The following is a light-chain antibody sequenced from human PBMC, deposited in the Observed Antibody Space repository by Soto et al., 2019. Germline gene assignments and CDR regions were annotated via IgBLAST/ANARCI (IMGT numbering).Light chain of an antibody. CDR1: SPNIGSNY. V-gene: IGLV1-47*02. CDR3: AAWDDSLRGPV. Sequence: QSVLTQPPSASGTPGHRVTISCSGSSPNIGSNYVSWYQQLPGTAPQLLIYSNNQRPSGVPDRFSGSKSGTSASLAISGLRSEDEADYYCAAWDDSLRGPVFGGGTQLTVL. J-gene: IGLJ3*02. CDR2: SNN.